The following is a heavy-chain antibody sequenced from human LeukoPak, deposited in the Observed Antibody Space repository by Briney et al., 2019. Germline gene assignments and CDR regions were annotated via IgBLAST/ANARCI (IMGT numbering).Heavy chain of an antibody. V-gene: IGHV3-23*01. CDR1: GFTFSSYA. CDR2: ISGSGGST. J-gene: IGHJ6*02. D-gene: IGHD7-27*01. CDR3: AREPSGVAAGYYGMDV. Sequence: PGGSLRLSCAASGFTFSSYAMSWVRQAPGKGLEWVSAISGSGGSTYYADSVKGRFTISRDNSKNTLYLQMNSLRAEDTAVYYCAREPSGVAAGYYGMDVWGQGTTVTVSS.